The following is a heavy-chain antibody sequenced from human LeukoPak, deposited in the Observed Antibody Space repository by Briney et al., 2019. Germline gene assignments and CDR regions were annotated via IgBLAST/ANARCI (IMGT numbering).Heavy chain of an antibody. CDR1: GFTFSSYV. V-gene: IGHV3-23*01. D-gene: IGHD3-10*01. Sequence: GGSLRLSCAASGFTFSSYVMSWVRQAPGKGLEWVSAFRGTGDTYYVDSVKGRLTISRDNSKNTLYLEMNSLRAEDTAVYYCAKGFGWSFDLWGRGTLVTVSS. CDR2: FRGTGDT. CDR3: AKGFGWSFDL. J-gene: IGHJ2*01.